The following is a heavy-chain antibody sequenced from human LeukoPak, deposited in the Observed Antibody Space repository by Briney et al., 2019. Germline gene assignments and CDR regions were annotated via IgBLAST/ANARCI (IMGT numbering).Heavy chain of an antibody. V-gene: IGHV1-18*04. CDR1: GYTFTSYG. D-gene: IGHD3-22*01. CDR3: ARRGPLSENGEYYYDSSGYSYYGMDV. J-gene: IGHJ6*02. CDR2: ISAYNGNT. Sequence: ASVKVSCKASGYTFTSYGISWVRQAPGQGLEWMGWISAYNGNTNYAQKLQGRVTMTTDTSTSTAYMELRSLRSDDTAVYYCARRGPLSENGEYYYDSSGYSYYGMDVWGQGTTVTVSS.